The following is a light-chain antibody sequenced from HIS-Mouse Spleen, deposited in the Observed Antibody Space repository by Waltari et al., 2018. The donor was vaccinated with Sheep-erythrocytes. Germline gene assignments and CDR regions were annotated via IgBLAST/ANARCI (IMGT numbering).Light chain of an antibody. V-gene: IGKV1-39*01. CDR2: AAS. J-gene: IGKJ2*02. CDR3: QQSYSTPCT. Sequence: DIQMTQSPSSLSASVGDRVTITCRASQSSSSYLNWSQQKPGKAPKLRVSAASSLQSGGLSRFRGSGSGTDVTLTISSLRPEDFGTYDWQQSYSTPCTFGQGTKLGIK. CDR1: QSSSSY.